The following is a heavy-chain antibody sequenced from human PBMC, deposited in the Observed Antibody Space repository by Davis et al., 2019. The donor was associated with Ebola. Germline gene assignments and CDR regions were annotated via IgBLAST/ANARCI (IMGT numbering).Heavy chain of an antibody. CDR1: GYTFTGYY. V-gene: IGHV1-3*01. CDR3: ARDQVYYYDSSGDLWY. J-gene: IGHJ4*02. Sequence: AASVKVSCKASGYTFTGYYMHWVRQAPGQRLEWMGWINAGNGNTKYSQKFQGRVTITRDTSASTAYMELSSLRSEDTAVYYCARDQVYYYDSSGDLWYWGQGTLVTVSS. D-gene: IGHD3-22*01. CDR2: INAGNGNT.